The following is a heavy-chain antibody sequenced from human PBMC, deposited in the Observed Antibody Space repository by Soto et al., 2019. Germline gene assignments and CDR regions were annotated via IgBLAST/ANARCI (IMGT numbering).Heavy chain of an antibody. J-gene: IGHJ4*02. V-gene: IGHV4-61*01. CDR2: IYYSGST. CDR3: ARGQYLEVDY. CDR1: GGSVSSGSYY. D-gene: IGHD2-2*02. Sequence: QVQLQESGPGLVKPSETLSLTCTVSGGSVSSGSYYWSWIRQPPGKGLEWIGYIYYSGSTNYNPSLTRRVTISVDTSKNQFSLKLSSVTAADTAVYYCARGQYLEVDYWGQGTLVTVSS.